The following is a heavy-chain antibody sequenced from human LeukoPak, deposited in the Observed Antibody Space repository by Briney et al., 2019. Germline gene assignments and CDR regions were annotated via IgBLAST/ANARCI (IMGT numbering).Heavy chain of an antibody. CDR3: ARGPPHTAMPAAYFDY. Sequence: PSETLSLTCTVSGGSISNYYWNWIRQPARKGLEWIGRVYISESTNYNPSLTSRVTISLDKSKNQFSLNLSSLTAADTAVYYCARGPPHTAMPAAYFDYWGQGTLVTVSS. D-gene: IGHD5-18*01. V-gene: IGHV4-4*07. J-gene: IGHJ4*02. CDR2: VYISEST. CDR1: GGSISNYY.